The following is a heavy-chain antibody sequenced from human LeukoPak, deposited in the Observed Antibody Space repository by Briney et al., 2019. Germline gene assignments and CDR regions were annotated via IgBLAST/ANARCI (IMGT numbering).Heavy chain of an antibody. J-gene: IGHJ4*02. D-gene: IGHD3-22*01. Sequence: PAASVTVSCKASGYTFTGYYMHWVRQAPAQGLEGMGWINPNSGGKNYAQMFQGRVTIIRDTSISTAYMELSRLRSDDTAVYYCARPREDYDSSGYDYDVVFDYWGQGTLVTVSS. CDR2: INPNSGGK. CDR3: ARPREDYDSSGYDYDVVFDY. V-gene: IGHV1-2*02. CDR1: GYTFTGYY.